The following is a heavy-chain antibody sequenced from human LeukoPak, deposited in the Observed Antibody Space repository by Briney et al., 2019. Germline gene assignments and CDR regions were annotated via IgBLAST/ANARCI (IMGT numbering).Heavy chain of an antibody. D-gene: IGHD3-10*01. J-gene: IGHJ5*02. V-gene: IGHV1-18*01. CDR1: GYTFTSYG. CDR2: ISAYNGNT. CDR3: ARVKRITMVRGVIIWFDP. Sequence: GASVKVSCKASGYTFTSYGISWVRQAPGQGLEWMGWISAYNGNTNYAQKLQGRVTMTTDTSTSTAYMELRSLRSDDTAVYYCARVKRITMVRGVIIWFDPWGQGTLVTVSS.